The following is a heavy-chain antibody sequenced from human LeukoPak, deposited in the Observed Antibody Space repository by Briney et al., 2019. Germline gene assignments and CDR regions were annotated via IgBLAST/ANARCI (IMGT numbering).Heavy chain of an antibody. V-gene: IGHV1-69*06. Sequence: GASVKVSCKASGGTFSSYAISWVRQAPGQGLEWMGRIIPIFGTANYAQKFQGRVTITADKSTSTAYMELSSLRSEDMAVYYCARDHLYSSGWPFDYWGQGTLVTVSS. CDR3: ARDHLYSSGWPFDY. J-gene: IGHJ4*02. D-gene: IGHD6-19*01. CDR2: IIPIFGTA. CDR1: GGTFSSYA.